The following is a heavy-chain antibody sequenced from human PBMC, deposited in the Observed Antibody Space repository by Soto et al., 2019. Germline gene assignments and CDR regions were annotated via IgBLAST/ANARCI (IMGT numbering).Heavy chain of an antibody. CDR2: IYYSGST. CDR1: GGSISSSSYY. CDR3: ARAVRGVIIIDY. Sequence: SETLSLTCTVSGGSISSSSYYWGWIRQPPGKGLEWIGSIYYSGSTYYNPSLKSRVTISVDTSKNRFSLKLSSVTAADTAVYYCARAVRGVIIIDYWGQGTLVTVSS. V-gene: IGHV4-39*01. D-gene: IGHD3-10*02. J-gene: IGHJ4*02.